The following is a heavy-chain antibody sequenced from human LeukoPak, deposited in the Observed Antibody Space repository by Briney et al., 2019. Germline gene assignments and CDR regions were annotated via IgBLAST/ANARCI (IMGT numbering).Heavy chain of an antibody. Sequence: PGGSLRLSCAASGFTVSSNYMSWVRQAPGKGLEWVSVIYSGGSTYYADSVKGRFTISRDNSKNTLYLQMNSLRAEDTAVYYCARIKRENIAAAGTVDYWGQGTLVTVSS. CDR1: GFTVSSNY. V-gene: IGHV3-66*01. J-gene: IGHJ4*02. D-gene: IGHD6-13*01. CDR2: IYSGGST. CDR3: ARIKRENIAAAGTVDY.